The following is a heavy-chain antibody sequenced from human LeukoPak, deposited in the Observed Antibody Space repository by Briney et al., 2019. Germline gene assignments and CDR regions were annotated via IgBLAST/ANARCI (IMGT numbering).Heavy chain of an antibody. D-gene: IGHD6-19*01. Sequence: PGGSLRLSCAASGFTFSSYWMHWVRHAPGKGLVWVSRINSDGSSTSYADSVKGRFTISRDNAENTLYLQMNSLRAEDTAVYYCARGGRIAVAGTIDYWGQGTLVTVSS. CDR1: GFTFSSYW. V-gene: IGHV3-74*01. J-gene: IGHJ4*02. CDR2: INSDGSST. CDR3: ARGGRIAVAGTIDY.